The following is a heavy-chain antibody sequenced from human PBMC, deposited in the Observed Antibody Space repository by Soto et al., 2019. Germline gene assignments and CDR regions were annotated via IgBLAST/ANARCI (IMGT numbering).Heavy chain of an antibody. J-gene: IGHJ3*02. CDR2: IYHRGNA. CDR3: ARVHYDFWSGYYDAFDI. D-gene: IGHD3-3*01. V-gene: IGHV4-39*07. Sequence: PSETLSLTCSVSDDSINSDKYYWGWIRQPPGKGLEWIGSIYHRGNAYYNPSLKSRVTISVDTSKNQFSLKLSSVTAADTAVYYCARVHYDFWSGYYDAFDIWGQGTMVTVSS. CDR1: DDSINSDKYY.